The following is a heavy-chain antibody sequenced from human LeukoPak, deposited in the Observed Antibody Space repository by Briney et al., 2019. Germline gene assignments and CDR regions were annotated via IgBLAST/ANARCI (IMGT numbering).Heavy chain of an antibody. J-gene: IGHJ5*02. CDR1: GFTFSSYS. D-gene: IGHD3-9*01. V-gene: IGHV3-21*01. Sequence: GGSLRLSCAASGFTFSSYSMNWVRQAPGKGLEWVSSISSSSSYIYYADSVKGRFTISRDNAKNSLYLQMNSLRAEDTAVYYCARNTPKPRHGGYDILTGYHRKDNWFDPWGQGTLVTVSS. CDR2: ISSSSSYI. CDR3: ARNTPKPRHGGYDILTGYHRKDNWFDP.